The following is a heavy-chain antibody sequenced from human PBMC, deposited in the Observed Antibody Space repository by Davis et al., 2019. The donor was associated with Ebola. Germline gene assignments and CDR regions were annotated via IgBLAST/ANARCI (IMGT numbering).Heavy chain of an antibody. V-gene: IGHV1-69*13. Sequence: SVKVSCKASGGTFSSYAISWVRQAPGQGLEWMGGIIPIFGTANYAQKFQGRVTITADESTSTAYMELSSLRSEDTAVYYCARVNVDSYNLYYYYGMDVWGQGTTVTVSS. CDR2: IIPIFGTA. J-gene: IGHJ6*02. CDR1: GGTFSSYA. CDR3: ARVNVDSYNLYYYYGMDV. D-gene: IGHD2-21*02.